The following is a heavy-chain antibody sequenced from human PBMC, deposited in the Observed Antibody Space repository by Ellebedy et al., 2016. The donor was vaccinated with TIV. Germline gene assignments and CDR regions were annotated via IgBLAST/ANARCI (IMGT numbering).Heavy chain of an antibody. CDR2: IHGSGNT. Sequence: SETLSLTCTVSGGSISSDYWSWIRQPAGKGLEWIGRIHGSGNTDYNPSFNSRVTVSVGTSKNHFSLKMTSMTAADTAVYYCARDRARTGSLRHGMDVWGQGTSVNVSS. CDR3: ARDRARTGSLRHGMDV. D-gene: IGHD1-1*01. V-gene: IGHV4-4*07. J-gene: IGHJ6*02. CDR1: GGSISSDY.